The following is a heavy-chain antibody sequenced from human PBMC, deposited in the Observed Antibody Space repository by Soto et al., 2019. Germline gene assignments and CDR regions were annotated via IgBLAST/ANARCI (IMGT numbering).Heavy chain of an antibody. V-gene: IGHV3-33*01. CDR3: ARGGGSYFSVFGAFDI. Sequence: GGSLRLSCAASGFTFSSYGMHWVRQAPGKGLEWVAVIWYDGSNKYYADSVKGRFTISRDNSKNTLYLQMNSLRAEDTAVYYCARGGGSYFSVFGAFDIWGQGTMVT. J-gene: IGHJ3*02. CDR1: GFTFSSYG. D-gene: IGHD1-26*01. CDR2: IWYDGSNK.